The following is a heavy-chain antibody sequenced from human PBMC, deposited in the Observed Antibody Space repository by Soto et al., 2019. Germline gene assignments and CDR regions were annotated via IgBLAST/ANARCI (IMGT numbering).Heavy chain of an antibody. Sequence: GGSLRLSCSASGFTFNDNPMYWVRQAPGKGLEYVSLISANGGSTHYADSVKGSFSISRDNSENTLYLQMSSLRAEDTAVYYCVKGAGWLQDVDYWGQGTLVTVSS. J-gene: IGHJ4*02. CDR2: ISANGGST. CDR3: VKGAGWLQDVDY. CDR1: GFTFNDNP. D-gene: IGHD5-12*01. V-gene: IGHV3-64D*08.